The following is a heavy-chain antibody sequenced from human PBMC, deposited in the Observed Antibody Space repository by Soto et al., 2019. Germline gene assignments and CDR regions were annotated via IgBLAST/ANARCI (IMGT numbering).Heavy chain of an antibody. J-gene: IGHJ4*02. CDR3: AKVNDYDFWNMAFDY. Sequence: GGSLRLSCAASGFTFSSYAMSWVRQAPGKGLEWVSAISGSGGSTYYADSVKGRFTISRDNSKNTLYLQMNSLRAEDTAVYYCAKVNDYDFWNMAFDYWGQGTLVTVSS. CDR1: GFTFSSYA. V-gene: IGHV3-23*01. CDR2: ISGSGGST. D-gene: IGHD3-3*01.